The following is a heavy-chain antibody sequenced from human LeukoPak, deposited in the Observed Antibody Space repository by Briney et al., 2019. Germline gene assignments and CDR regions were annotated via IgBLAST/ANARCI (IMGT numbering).Heavy chain of an antibody. J-gene: IGHJ4*02. CDR3: ARDREWGPEDYYDG. V-gene: IGHV1-46*01. CDR1: GYTCTSSY. CDR2: INPGGGST. D-gene: IGHD3-22*01. Sequence: GASVKVSCKASGYTCTSSYIHWFGQAPGQGLEWMGIINPGGGSTSYAKKFQGRVTMTRDTSPSTVYMELSSRRAEDTAVYDCARDREWGPEDYYDGWGQGTLVTVSS.